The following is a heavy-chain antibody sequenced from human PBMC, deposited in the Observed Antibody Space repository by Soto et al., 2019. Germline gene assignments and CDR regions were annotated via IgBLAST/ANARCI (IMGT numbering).Heavy chain of an antibody. Sequence: GGSLRLSCAASGFTFSGSAMHWVRQASGKGLEWVGRIRSKANSYATAYAASVKGRFTISRDDSKNTAYLQMNSLKTEDTAVYYCTRGGYSSSWPDAFDIWGQGTMVTVSS. J-gene: IGHJ3*02. D-gene: IGHD6-13*01. V-gene: IGHV3-73*01. CDR3: TRGGYSSSWPDAFDI. CDR2: IRSKANSYAT. CDR1: GFTFSGSA.